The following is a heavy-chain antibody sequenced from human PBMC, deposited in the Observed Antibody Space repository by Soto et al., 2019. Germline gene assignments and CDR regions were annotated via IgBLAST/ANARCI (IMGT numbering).Heavy chain of an antibody. CDR1: GFTVSSNY. D-gene: IGHD3-22*01. J-gene: IGHJ4*02. V-gene: IGHV3-53*01. Sequence: EVQLVESGGGLIQPGGSLRLSCAASGFTVSSNYMSWVRQAPGKVLEWVSVIYSGGSTYYADSVKCRFTISRDNSKNTLYLQMNILRAEDTAVDYCARNYYDTGGGFDYCGQGTLVTVSS. CDR3: ARNYYDTGGGFDY. CDR2: IYSGGST.